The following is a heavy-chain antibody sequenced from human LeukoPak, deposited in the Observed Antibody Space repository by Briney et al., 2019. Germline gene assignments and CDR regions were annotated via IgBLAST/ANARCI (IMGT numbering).Heavy chain of an antibody. J-gene: IGHJ4*02. V-gene: IGHV1-69*01. Sequence: SVKVSCKASGGTFSSYAISWVRQAPGQGLEWMGGIIPIFGTANYAQKFQGRVTITADESTCTGYMELSSLRSEDTAVYYCASAYPLMATINYPFDYWGQGTLVTVSS. CDR1: GGTFSSYA. D-gene: IGHD5-24*01. CDR3: ASAYPLMATINYPFDY. CDR2: IIPIFGTA.